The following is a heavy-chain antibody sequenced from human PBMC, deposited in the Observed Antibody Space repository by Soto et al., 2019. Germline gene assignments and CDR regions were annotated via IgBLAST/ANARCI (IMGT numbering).Heavy chain of an antibody. CDR2: INAGNGNT. Sequence: GASVKVSCKASGYTFTSYAMHWVRQAPGQRLEWMGWINAGNGNTKYSQKFQGRVTITRDTSASTAYMELSSLRSEDTAVYYCARDLQGTTVTTDDYWGQGTLVTVSS. CDR3: ARDLQGTTVTTDDY. V-gene: IGHV1-3*01. J-gene: IGHJ4*02. CDR1: GYTFTSYA. D-gene: IGHD4-17*01.